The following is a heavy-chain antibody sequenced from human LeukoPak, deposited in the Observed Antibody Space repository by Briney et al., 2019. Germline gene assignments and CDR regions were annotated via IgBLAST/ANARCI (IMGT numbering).Heavy chain of an antibody. D-gene: IGHD5-18*01. CDR1: GGSISSFY. Sequence: SETLSLTCTVSGGSISSFYWAWIRQPPGKGLEWIGYIHDSGTSNSNPSLKSRVAISLDTSKNQFSLKLTSVTAADTAVYYCARLYGYTYGHGGMDVWGQGTTVTVSS. CDR3: ARLYGYTYGHGGMDV. CDR2: IHDSGTS. V-gene: IGHV4-59*08. J-gene: IGHJ6*02.